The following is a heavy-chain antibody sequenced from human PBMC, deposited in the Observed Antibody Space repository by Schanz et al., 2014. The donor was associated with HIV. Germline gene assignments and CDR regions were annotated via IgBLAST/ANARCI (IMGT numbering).Heavy chain of an antibody. D-gene: IGHD2-15*01. CDR2: IDYSSTI. CDR3: ARGGIWEWDQPDFDY. V-gene: IGHV3-11*04. CDR1: GFTFSDYY. J-gene: IGHJ4*02. Sequence: VQLVESGGGLVKPGGSLRLSCAASGFTFSDYYMNWVRQAPGKGLEWVSSIDYSSTIYFADSVKGRFTISRDNAKNSLSLQMNSLRAEDTAVYYCARGGIWEWDQPDFDYWGQGTLVTVSS.